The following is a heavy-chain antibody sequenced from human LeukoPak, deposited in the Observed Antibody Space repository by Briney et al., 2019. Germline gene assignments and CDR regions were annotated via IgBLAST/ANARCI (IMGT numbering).Heavy chain of an antibody. CDR3: ARGNYDSSGFLDY. CDR2: IWYDGSNK. D-gene: IGHD3-22*01. J-gene: IGHJ4*02. Sequence: AGGSLRLSCAASGFTFSSYGMHWVRQAPGKGLEWVAVIWYDGSNKYYADSVKGRFTISRDNSKNTLYLQMNSLRVEDTAVYYCARGNYDSSGFLDYWGQGTLVTVSS. V-gene: IGHV3-33*01. CDR1: GFTFSSYG.